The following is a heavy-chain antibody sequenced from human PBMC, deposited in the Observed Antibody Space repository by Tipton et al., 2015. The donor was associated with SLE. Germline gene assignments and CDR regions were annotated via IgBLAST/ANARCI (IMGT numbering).Heavy chain of an antibody. J-gene: IGHJ5*01. V-gene: IGHV4-38-2*01. CDR2: IYHSGST. CDR3: ARFHLKSYYEFDS. Sequence: TLSLTCAVSGYSISSGYYWGWIRQPPGKGLEWIGSIYHSGSTYYNPSLKSRVTISVDTSKNQFSLKLTSVTAADTAVYYCARFHLKSYYEFDSWGQGTLVTVSS. D-gene: IGHD1-26*01. CDR1: GYSISSGYY.